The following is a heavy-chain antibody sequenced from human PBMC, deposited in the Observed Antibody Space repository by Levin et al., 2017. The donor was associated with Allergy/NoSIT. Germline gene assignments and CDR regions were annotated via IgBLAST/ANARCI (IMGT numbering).Heavy chain of an antibody. CDR2: IVDSGAST. CDR1: GFTFSSYA. Sequence: PGGSLRLSCAASGFTFSSYALSWVRQAPGKGLEWVSGIVDSGASTYYADSVKGRFTISRDNSKNTLYLQMNSLRAEDTAMYYCTKDDLLSRGATYRYSGFDSWGQGTLVTVSS. V-gene: IGHV3-23*01. D-gene: IGHD3-9*01. J-gene: IGHJ4*02. CDR3: TKDDLLSRGATYRYSGFDS.